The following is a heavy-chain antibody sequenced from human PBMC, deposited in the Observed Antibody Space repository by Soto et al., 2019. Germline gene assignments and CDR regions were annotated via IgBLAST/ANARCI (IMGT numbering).Heavy chain of an antibody. J-gene: IGHJ3*02. V-gene: IGHV1-18*01. CDR2: ISSNNGYT. Sequence: QVELVQSGTEVKKPGASVKVSCKASGYRFTSYGVSWVRQAPGQGLEWMGWISSNNGYTTYAQEVQGSVTMTKDHATSTVYMELRRLRADDTVVYYCARADASSSRARAFDIWGQGTTLIVSS. CDR3: ARADASSSRARAFDI. D-gene: IGHD6-13*01. CDR1: GYRFTSYG.